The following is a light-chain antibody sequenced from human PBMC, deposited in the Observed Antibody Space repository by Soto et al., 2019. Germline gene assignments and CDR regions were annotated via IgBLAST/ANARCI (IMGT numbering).Light chain of an antibody. CDR3: QQYNNWPPLT. Sequence: EIVMTQSPATLSVSPGERAALSCRASQSISTYLAWYQQKPGQAPRLLIYGAYTRATGIPARFSGSGSGTEFTLTISSLQAEDCAVYYCQQYNNWPPLTFGGGTKVEIK. V-gene: IGKV3-15*01. CDR1: QSISTY. CDR2: GAY. J-gene: IGKJ4*01.